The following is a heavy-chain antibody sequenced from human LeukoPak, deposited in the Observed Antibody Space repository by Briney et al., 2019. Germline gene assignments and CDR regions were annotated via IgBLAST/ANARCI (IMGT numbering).Heavy chain of an antibody. J-gene: IGHJ2*01. CDR3: ARDSSGWWYFDL. CDR1: GGSIISDY. CDR2: IYYSGST. D-gene: IGHD6-19*01. Sequence: PSETLSLTCTVTGGSIISDYWSSIRQPPGKGLEWIGFIYYSGSTNYNPSLKSRVTILVDTSKNQFSLKLSSVTAADTAVYYCARDSSGWWYFDLWGRGTLLTVSS. V-gene: IGHV4-59*01.